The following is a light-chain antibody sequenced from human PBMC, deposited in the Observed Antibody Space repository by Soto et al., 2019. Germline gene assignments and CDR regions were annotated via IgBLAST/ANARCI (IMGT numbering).Light chain of an antibody. J-gene: IGKJ1*01. Sequence: DTVMTQSPSSLSASVGDRVTITCRASQSISSYLNWYQQKPGKAPKLLIYKASSLESGVTSRFSGSRSGTEFTLTISSLQPEDFTTYYCLQHDRNVWTSGQAITVDIK. CDR2: KAS. CDR1: QSISSY. V-gene: IGKV1-39*01. CDR3: LQHDRNVWT.